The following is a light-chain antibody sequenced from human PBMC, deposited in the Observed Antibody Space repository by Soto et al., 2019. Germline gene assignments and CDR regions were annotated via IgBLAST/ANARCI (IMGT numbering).Light chain of an antibody. CDR3: AAWDDSLNGSYV. V-gene: IGLV1-44*01. Sequence: QPVLTQPPSASGTPGQRVTISCSGSSSNIGSNTVNWYQQLPGTAPKLLIYSNNQRPSGVPDRFSGSKSGTSASLAISELQPEDEADYYCAAWDDSLNGSYVFGTGTKLTVL. CDR1: SSNIGSNT. CDR2: SNN. J-gene: IGLJ1*01.